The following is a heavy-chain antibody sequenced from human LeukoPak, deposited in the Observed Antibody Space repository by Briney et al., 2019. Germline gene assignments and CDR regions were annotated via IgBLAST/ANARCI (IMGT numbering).Heavy chain of an antibody. Sequence: ASVKVSFKASGYTFTIYSISWVRQAPGQGLEWMGWISAYNGNTNYAQKLQGRVTMTTDTSTSTAYMELRSLRSDDTSVYYCARDTPGEFDYWGQGTLVTVSS. CDR3: ARDTPGEFDY. CDR1: GYTFTIYS. J-gene: IGHJ4*02. V-gene: IGHV1-18*01. CDR2: ISAYNGNT.